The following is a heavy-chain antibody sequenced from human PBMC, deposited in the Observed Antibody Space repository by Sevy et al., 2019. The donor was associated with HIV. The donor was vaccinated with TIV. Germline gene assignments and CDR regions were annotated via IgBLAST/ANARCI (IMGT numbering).Heavy chain of an antibody. CDR1: GYTFTRYG. V-gene: IGHV1-18*04. J-gene: IGHJ4*02. CDR2: INSYNGHT. CDR3: SRDLRLRGYSYGCFDY. Sequence: ASVKVSCKASGYTFTRYGITWVRQAPGQGLEWMGWINSYNGHTDYAQNLQGRVSMTTDTSTSTAYMELSGLKSDDTAVYYCSRDLRLRGYSYGCFDYWGQGTLVTVSS. D-gene: IGHD5-18*01.